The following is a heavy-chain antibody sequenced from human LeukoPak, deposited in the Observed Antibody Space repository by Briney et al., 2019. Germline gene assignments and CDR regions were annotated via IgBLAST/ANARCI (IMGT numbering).Heavy chain of an antibody. Sequence: PGGSLRLSCAASGFTFSTYAMRWVRQAPGKGLEGVSTITGSGANTYYADSVKGRFTISRDNFKNTVYLQINSLRAEDTAVYYCSKNKGTNDYEGYFDYWGQGALVTVSS. CDR1: GFTFSTYA. CDR2: ITGSGANT. CDR3: SKNKGTNDYEGYFDY. D-gene: IGHD2-8*01. V-gene: IGHV3-23*01. J-gene: IGHJ4*02.